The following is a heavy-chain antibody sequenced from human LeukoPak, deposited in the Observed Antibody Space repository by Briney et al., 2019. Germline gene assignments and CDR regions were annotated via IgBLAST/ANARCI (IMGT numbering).Heavy chain of an antibody. CDR1: GGPISSFY. J-gene: IGHJ4*02. CDR2: TYYSGSS. Sequence: PSETLSLTCTVSGGPISSFYWNWLRQPPGKGLEWIGYTYYSGSSSYNPSLKNRATISVDKSRSQFSLKINSVTAADTAVYFCAREPGAEDFGGLDYWGQGTLVTVSS. V-gene: IGHV4-59*01. CDR3: AREPGAEDFGGLDY. D-gene: IGHD2-15*01.